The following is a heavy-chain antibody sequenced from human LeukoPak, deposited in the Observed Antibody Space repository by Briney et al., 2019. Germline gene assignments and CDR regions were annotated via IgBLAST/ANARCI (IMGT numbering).Heavy chain of an antibody. J-gene: IGHJ4*02. Sequence: GGSLRLSCAASGFTFSSYAMSWVRQAPGKGLEWVSAISGSGGSTYYADSVKGRFTISRDNSKNTLYLQMNSLRAEDTAVYYCAKVPYSSYVSSEYYFDHWGQGTLVTVSS. CDR2: ISGSGGST. V-gene: IGHV3-23*01. CDR1: GFTFSSYA. D-gene: IGHD4-11*01. CDR3: AKVPYSSYVSSEYYFDH.